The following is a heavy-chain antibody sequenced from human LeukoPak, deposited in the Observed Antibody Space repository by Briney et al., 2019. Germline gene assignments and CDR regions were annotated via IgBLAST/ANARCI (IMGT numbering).Heavy chain of an antibody. J-gene: IGHJ5*02. CDR3: AKGRRYNILTGYYVSEVDP. D-gene: IGHD3-9*01. V-gene: IGHV3-30*04. Sequence: GGSLRLSCAASGFTFSNYAMHWVRQAPGKGLEWVAVISYDGSNKYYADSVKGRFTISRDNSKNTLYLQMNSLRADDTAVYYCAKGRRYNILTGYYVSEVDPWGQGTQVTVSS. CDR1: GFTFSNYA. CDR2: ISYDGSNK.